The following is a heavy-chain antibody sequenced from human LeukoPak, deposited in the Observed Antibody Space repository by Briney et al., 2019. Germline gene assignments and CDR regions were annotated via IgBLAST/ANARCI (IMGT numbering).Heavy chain of an antibody. D-gene: IGHD3-10*01. CDR2: IYYSGST. Sequence: LQTLSLTCTVSGGSISSGDYYWSWIRQPPGKGLEWIGYIYYSGSTYYNPSLKSRVTISIDMSKNQFSLKLSSVTAADTAVYYCASALWLGELWGFDYWGQGTLVTVSS. CDR3: ASALWLGELWGFDY. J-gene: IGHJ4*02. V-gene: IGHV4-30-4*01. CDR1: GGSISSGDYY.